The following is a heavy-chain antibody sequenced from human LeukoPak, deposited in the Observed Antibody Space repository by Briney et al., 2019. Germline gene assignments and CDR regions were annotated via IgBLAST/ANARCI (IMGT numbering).Heavy chain of an antibody. V-gene: IGHV3-30-3*01. D-gene: IGHD2-2*01. CDR2: ISYDGSNK. CDR3: ARDWGQWYCSSTSCSNWFDP. CDR1: GFTFSSYA. Sequence: PGGSVRLSCAGSGFTFSSYAMHWVRQAPGKGLEWVAVISYDGSNKYYADSVKGRFTISRDNSKNTLYLQMNSLRAEDTAVYYCARDWGQWYCSSTSCSNWFDPWGQGTLVTVSS. J-gene: IGHJ5*02.